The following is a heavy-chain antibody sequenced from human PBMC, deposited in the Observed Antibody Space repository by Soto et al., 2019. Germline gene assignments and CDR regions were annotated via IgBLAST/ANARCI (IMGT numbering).Heavy chain of an antibody. CDR3: ARGGGVGVAGSAAFDM. CDR2: INPATGAA. CDR1: GYPVTAYY. Sequence: QLHLVQSGAVVKKPGASVTVSCSASGYPVTAYYMHWVRQAPGRGVGWMGGINPATGAAKYTQTFTGRFTTNRDTSTRTDLIELRGLTAENTAVFSCARGGGVGVAGSAAFDMWGQGTLVTVSS. V-gene: IGHV1-2*02. D-gene: IGHD3-3*01. J-gene: IGHJ3*02.